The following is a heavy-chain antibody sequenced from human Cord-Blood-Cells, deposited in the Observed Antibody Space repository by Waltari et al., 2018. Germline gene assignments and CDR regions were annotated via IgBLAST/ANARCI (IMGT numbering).Heavy chain of an antibody. V-gene: IGHV1-46*01. D-gene: IGHD3-22*01. CDR3: ARGGDYESSGYYAFDI. J-gene: IGHJ3*02. CDR2: INPGGGST. Sequence: QVQLVQSGAEVKKPGASVKVSCKASGYTFPSYYMHWVRQAPGQGLEWMGRINPGGGSTSYEQKFQGRVTMTRDTSTSTVYRELSSLRSEDTAVYYCARGGDYESSGYYAFDIWGQGTMVTISS. CDR1: GYTFPSYY.